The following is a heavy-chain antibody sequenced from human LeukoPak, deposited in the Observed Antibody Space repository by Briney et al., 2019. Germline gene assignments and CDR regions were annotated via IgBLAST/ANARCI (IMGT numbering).Heavy chain of an antibody. CDR2: INPSGGDT. Sequence: APVKVSCKASGYTFTSYYMHWLRQAPGQGPERMGIINPSGGDTTYAQKFQGRVTMTRDTSTSTVYMELSSLRSEDTAVYYCARKRLRDYGMDVWGQGTTVTVSS. J-gene: IGHJ6*02. CDR1: GYTFTSYY. V-gene: IGHV1-46*01. CDR3: ARKRLRDYGMDV.